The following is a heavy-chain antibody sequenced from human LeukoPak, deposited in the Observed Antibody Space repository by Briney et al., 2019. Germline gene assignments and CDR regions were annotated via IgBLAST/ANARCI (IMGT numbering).Heavy chain of an antibody. CDR2: LSRGGGTT. V-gene: IGHV3-23*01. CDR3: AKERSCINDVCHGDLDY. CDR1: GFNFNMFA. Sequence: GGSLRLSCTGSGFNFNMFAMNWVRQAPGQGLEWVSGLSRGGGTTNYADSVKGRFTISRDKSKNMVFLQMNSLRAEDTAAYYCAKERSCINDVCHGDLDYWGQGTLVNDSS. D-gene: IGHD2-8*01. J-gene: IGHJ4*02.